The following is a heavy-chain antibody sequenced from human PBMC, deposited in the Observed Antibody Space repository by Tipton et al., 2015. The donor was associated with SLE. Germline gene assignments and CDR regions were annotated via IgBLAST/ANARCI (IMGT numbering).Heavy chain of an antibody. CDR2: IYYSGST. Sequence: LRLSCTVSGGSISSYYWSWIRQPPGKGLEWIGYIYYSGSTNYNPSLKSRVTISVDTSKNQFSLKLSSMTAADTAVYYCARGGSSDAFDIWGQGTMVTVSS. V-gene: IGHV4-59*01. D-gene: IGHD1-26*01. CDR3: ARGGSSDAFDI. J-gene: IGHJ3*02. CDR1: GGSISSYY.